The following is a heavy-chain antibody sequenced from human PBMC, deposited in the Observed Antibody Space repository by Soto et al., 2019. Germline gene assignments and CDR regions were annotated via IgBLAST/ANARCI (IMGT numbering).Heavy chain of an antibody. Sequence: PSETLSLTCTVSGGSISSSSYYWGWIRQPPGKGLEWIGYIYYSGSTNYNPSLKSRVTISVDTSKNQFSLKLSSVTAADTAVYYCASSTGDRGYYYYYYGMDVWGQGTTVTVSS. CDR2: IYYSGST. CDR3: ASSTGDRGYYYYYYGMDV. CDR1: GGSISSSSYY. D-gene: IGHD7-27*01. V-gene: IGHV4-61*05. J-gene: IGHJ6*02.